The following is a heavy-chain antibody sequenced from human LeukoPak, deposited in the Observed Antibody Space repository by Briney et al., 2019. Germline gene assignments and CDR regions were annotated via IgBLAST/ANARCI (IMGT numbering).Heavy chain of an antibody. D-gene: IGHD3-16*02. V-gene: IGHV4-39*01. CDR3: ARLGSGPYDYVWGSYHPYYFDY. Sequence: PSETLSLTCTVSGVSISSSSYYWGLIRQPPGKGLEWIGRSYYSGSTYYNPSLKSRVTISVDTSKNQFSLKLSSVTAANTAVYYCARLGSGPYDYVWGSYHPYYFDYWGQGTLVTVSS. CDR1: GVSISSSSYY. CDR2: SYYSGST. J-gene: IGHJ4*02.